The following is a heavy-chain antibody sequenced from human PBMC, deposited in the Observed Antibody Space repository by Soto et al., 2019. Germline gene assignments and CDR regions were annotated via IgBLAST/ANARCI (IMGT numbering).Heavy chain of an antibody. CDR2: ISWNSGSI. CDR3: AKDSGGYDILPGYYDYYGMDV. V-gene: IGHV3-9*01. CDR1: GFTFDDYA. D-gene: IGHD3-9*01. Sequence: GGCLRLSCAASGFTFDDYAMHWVRQAPGKGLEWVSGISWNSGSIGYADSVKGRFTISRDNAKNSLYLQMNSLRAEDTALYYCAKDSGGYDILPGYYDYYGMDVWGQGTTVTVSS. J-gene: IGHJ6*02.